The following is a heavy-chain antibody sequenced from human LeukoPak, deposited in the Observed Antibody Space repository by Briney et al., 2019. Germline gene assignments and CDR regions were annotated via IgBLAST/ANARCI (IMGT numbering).Heavy chain of an antibody. Sequence: PGGSLRLSCAASGFTFSSYAMSWVRQAPGKGVEWVSAISGSGGSTYYADSVKGRFPISRDNSKNTLYLQMNSLRAEYTAVYYCAKTTVVRSRGYSYGPMYYFDYWGQGTLVTVSS. CDR3: AKTTVVRSRGYSYGPMYYFDY. V-gene: IGHV3-23*01. CDR2: ISGSGGST. D-gene: IGHD5-18*01. CDR1: GFTFSSYA. J-gene: IGHJ4*02.